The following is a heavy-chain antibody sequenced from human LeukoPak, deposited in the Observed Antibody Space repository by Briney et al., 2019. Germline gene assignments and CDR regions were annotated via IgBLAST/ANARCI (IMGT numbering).Heavy chain of an antibody. CDR3: ARSILTGYYPGGYYFDY. Sequence: ASVKVSCKASGYTFTSYGISWVRQAPGQGLEGMGWISAYNGNTNYAQKLQGRVTMTTDTSTSTAYMELRSLRSDDTAVYYCARSILTGYYPGGYYFDYWGQGTLVTVSS. D-gene: IGHD3-9*01. CDR2: ISAYNGNT. CDR1: GYTFTSYG. J-gene: IGHJ4*02. V-gene: IGHV1-18*04.